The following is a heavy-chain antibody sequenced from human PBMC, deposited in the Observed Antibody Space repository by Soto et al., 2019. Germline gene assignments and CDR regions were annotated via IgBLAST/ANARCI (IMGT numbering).Heavy chain of an antibody. Sequence: ASVKVSCKASGYTFTDYYMRWVRQAPGQGLEWMGWINPKTGGTNYVQKFQGRVTMTRDTSITTAYMELSRLRSDDTAVYYCARHPPGGISYYCYGMDVWGQGTTVTVSS. D-gene: IGHD6-13*01. CDR1: GYTFTDYY. J-gene: IGHJ6*02. CDR3: ARHPPGGISYYCYGMDV. V-gene: IGHV1-2*02. CDR2: INPKTGGT.